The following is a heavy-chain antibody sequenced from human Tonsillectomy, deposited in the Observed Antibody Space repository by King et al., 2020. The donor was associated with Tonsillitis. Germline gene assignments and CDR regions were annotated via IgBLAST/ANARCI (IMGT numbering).Heavy chain of an antibody. D-gene: IGHD4-17*01. CDR3: AKDMSPLIYGDYEGVDI. CDR2: ISWSGGSI. CDR1: GFTFDDYA. J-gene: IGHJ3*02. Sequence: VQLVESGGGLVQPGRSLRLSCAASGFTFDDYAMHWVRQAPGKGLEWVSGISWSGGSIGYADSVKGRFTISRDNAKNSLYLQMNSLRAEDTALYYCAKDMSPLIYGDYEGVDIWGQGTMVTVSS. V-gene: IGHV3-9*01.